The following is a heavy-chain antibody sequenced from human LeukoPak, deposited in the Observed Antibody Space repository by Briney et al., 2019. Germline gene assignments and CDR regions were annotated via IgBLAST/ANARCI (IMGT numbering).Heavy chain of an antibody. CDR3: ARGRLGLIYMDV. D-gene: IGHD3-16*01. J-gene: IGHJ6*03. CDR1: EYTFFSYD. Sequence: ASVKVSCKASEYTFFSYDINWVRQAPGQGLEWMGWMNPDSGNTGYAQNFQGRVTMSRDTSINTAYMELSSLTSEDTAVYYCARGRLGLIYMDVWGKGTTVTVSS. CDR2: MNPDSGNT. V-gene: IGHV1-8*01.